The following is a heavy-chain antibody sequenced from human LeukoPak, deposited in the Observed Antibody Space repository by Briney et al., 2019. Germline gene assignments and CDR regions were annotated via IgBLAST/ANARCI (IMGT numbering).Heavy chain of an antibody. CDR2: ISWDGGST. D-gene: IGHD6-19*01. J-gene: IGHJ6*03. V-gene: IGHV3-43D*03. CDR1: GFTFDDYA. CDR3: AKDRYSSGWYEAYSYMDV. Sequence: HTGGSLRLSCAASGFTFDDYAMHWVRQAPGKGLEWVSLISWDGGSTYYADSVKGRFTISRDNSKNSLYLQMNSLRAEDTALYYCAKDRYSSGWYEAYSYMDVWGKGTTVTVSS.